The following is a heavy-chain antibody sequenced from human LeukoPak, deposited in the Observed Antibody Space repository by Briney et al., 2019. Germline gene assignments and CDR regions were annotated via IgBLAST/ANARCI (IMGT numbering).Heavy chain of an antibody. CDR3: ARDLKTSGWYGDFDY. CDR2: IFSGGST. Sequence: GGSLRLSCVASGFTVSSNYMSWVRQAPGKGLEWVSAIFSGGSTFYADSVTGRFTISRDNSKNAVYLEMNSLRAEDTAVYYCARDLKTSGWYGDFDYWGQGTLVTVSS. D-gene: IGHD6-19*01. V-gene: IGHV3-53*01. J-gene: IGHJ4*02. CDR1: GFTVSSNY.